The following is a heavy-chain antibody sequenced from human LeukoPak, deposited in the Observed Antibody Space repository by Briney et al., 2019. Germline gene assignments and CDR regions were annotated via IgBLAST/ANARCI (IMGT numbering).Heavy chain of an antibody. D-gene: IGHD3-16*01. CDR3: ARGYRLN. J-gene: IGHJ4*02. V-gene: IGHV3-7*01. CDR2: INQDGSEK. CDR1: GFTFSNYW. Sequence: GGSLRLSCAASGFTFSNYWMSWVRQAPGKGLAWVANINQDGSEKYYVGSVKGRFTISRDNAKNSLYLQMNSLSAEDTAVYYCARGYRLNWGQGALVTVSS.